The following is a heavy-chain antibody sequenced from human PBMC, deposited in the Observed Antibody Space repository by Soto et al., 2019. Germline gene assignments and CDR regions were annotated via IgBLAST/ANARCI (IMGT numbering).Heavy chain of an antibody. V-gene: IGHV3-15*04. Sequence: EVQLVESGGGLVKPGGSLRLSCAVSGFIFSKAWMSWVRQAPGKGLEWLGRIESKTDGETTGYAAPVRGRFTISRDDSKNTLYLQMNSLKIEDTAVYFCTTDLGTGGYDWNGFWGQGTLVTVSS. J-gene: IGHJ4*02. CDR3: TTDLGTGGYDWNGF. CDR2: IESKTDGETT. D-gene: IGHD5-12*01. CDR1: GFIFSKAW.